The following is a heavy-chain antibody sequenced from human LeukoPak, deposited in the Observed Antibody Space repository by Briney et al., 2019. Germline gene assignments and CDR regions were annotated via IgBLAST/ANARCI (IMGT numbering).Heavy chain of an antibody. CDR3: ARVGYCTNGVCYNWFDP. V-gene: IGHV4-39*01. CDR2: IYYSGST. J-gene: IGHJ5*02. CDR1: GGSISRSSYY. Sequence: PSETLSLTCTVSGGSISRSSYYWGWIRQPPGKGLEWIGSIYYSGSTHYNASLKSRVTISADTSKNQYSLKLASVTAADTSVYFCARVGYCTNGVCYNWFDPWGQGTLVTVSS. D-gene: IGHD2-8*01.